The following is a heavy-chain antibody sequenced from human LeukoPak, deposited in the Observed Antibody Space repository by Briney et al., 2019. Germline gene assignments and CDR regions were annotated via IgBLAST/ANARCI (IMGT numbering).Heavy chain of an antibody. CDR1: GFTFSSYW. CDR2: IKQDGSEK. CDR3: AREPSGYDPFFDY. J-gene: IGHJ4*02. Sequence: GGSLRLSCAASGFTFSSYWMSWVRQAPGKGLEWVANIKQDGSEKYYVDSVKGRFTISRDNAKNSLYLQMNSLRAEDTAVYYCAREPSGYDPFFDYWGQGTLVTVSS. D-gene: IGHD5-12*01. V-gene: IGHV3-7*03.